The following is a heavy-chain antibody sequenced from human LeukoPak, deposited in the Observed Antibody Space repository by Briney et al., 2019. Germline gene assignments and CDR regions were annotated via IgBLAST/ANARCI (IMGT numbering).Heavy chain of an antibody. CDR1: GGTFNSFA. Sequence: SVKVSCKASGGTFNSFAISWVRQAPGQGLEWMGGIIPIFGTANYAQKFQGRVTITADESTSTAYMELSSLRSEDTAVYYCARVGRPYDYVWGSYEYWGQGTLVTVSS. J-gene: IGHJ4*02. CDR3: ARVGRPYDYVWGSYEY. V-gene: IGHV1-69*13. CDR2: IIPIFGTA. D-gene: IGHD3-16*01.